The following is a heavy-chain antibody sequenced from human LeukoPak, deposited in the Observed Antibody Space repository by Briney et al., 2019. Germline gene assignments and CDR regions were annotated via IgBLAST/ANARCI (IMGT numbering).Heavy chain of an antibody. CDR2: INGGGGST. Sequence: GSLRLSCAASGFTFTSYAMSWVRQAPGKGLEWVSAINGGGGSTYYADSVKGRSTISRDNSKNTLYLQMNSLRAEDTAVYYCAKIGSSSWYYYDYWGQGTLVTVST. J-gene: IGHJ4*02. CDR1: GFTFTSYA. V-gene: IGHV3-23*01. CDR3: AKIGSSSWYYYDY. D-gene: IGHD6-13*01.